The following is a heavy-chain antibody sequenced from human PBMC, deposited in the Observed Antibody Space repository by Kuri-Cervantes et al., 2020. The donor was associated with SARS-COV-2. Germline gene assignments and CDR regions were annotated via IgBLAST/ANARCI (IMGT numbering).Heavy chain of an antibody. Sequence: GESLKISCTASGFTFGDYAMNWVRQAPGKGLEWVSSISSSSSYIYYADSVKGRFTISRDNAKNSLYLQMNSLRAEDTAVYYCATLGYCSSTSCYKRFDYWGQGTLVTVSS. CDR3: ATLGYCSSTSCYKRFDY. J-gene: IGHJ4*02. D-gene: IGHD2-2*02. CDR2: ISSSSSYI. CDR1: GFTFGDYA. V-gene: IGHV3-21*01.